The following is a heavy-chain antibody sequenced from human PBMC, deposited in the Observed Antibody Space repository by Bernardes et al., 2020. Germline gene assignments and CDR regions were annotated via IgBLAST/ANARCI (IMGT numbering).Heavy chain of an antibody. CDR1: GFTFSTYV. CDR2: ISDRGYRT. Sequence: GGSLRLSCAASGFTFSTYVMTWVRQSPGKGPEWVASISDRGYRTDYASSVKGRFSISRDNTDNTLYLHLNSLSGEDTAVYYCATWVGGSARYPSEDGYLQNWGQGTLVTVSS. V-gene: IGHV3-23*01. J-gene: IGHJ1*01. D-gene: IGHD3-16*01. CDR3: ATWVGGSARYPSEDGYLQN.